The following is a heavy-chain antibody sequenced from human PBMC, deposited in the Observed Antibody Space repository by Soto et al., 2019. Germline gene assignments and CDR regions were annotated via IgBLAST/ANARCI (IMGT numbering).Heavy chain of an antibody. CDR3: ARDRHIAAAANWFDP. CDR1: GYTFTSYY. D-gene: IGHD6-13*01. V-gene: IGHV1-46*03. J-gene: IGHJ5*02. CDR2: INPSGGST. Sequence: QVQLVQSGAVVKKPGASVKVSCKASGYTFTSYYMHWVRQAPGQGLEWMGIINPSGGSTSYAQKFQGRVTMTRDTSTSTVYMELSSLRSEDTAVYYCARDRHIAAAANWFDPWGQGTLVTVSS.